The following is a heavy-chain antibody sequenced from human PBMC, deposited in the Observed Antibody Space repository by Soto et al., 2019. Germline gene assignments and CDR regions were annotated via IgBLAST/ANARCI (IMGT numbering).Heavy chain of an antibody. D-gene: IGHD6-13*01. CDR3: ARVMVPYSSSWYYFQH. J-gene: IGHJ1*01. CDR2: ISSSSSYI. V-gene: IGHV3-21*01. CDR1: GFTFSSYS. Sequence: GESLKISCAASGFTFSSYSMNWVRQAPGKGLEWVSSISSSSSYIYYADSVKGRFTISRDNAKNSLYLQMNSLRAEDTAVYYCARVMVPYSSSWYYFQHWGQGTLVTVSS.